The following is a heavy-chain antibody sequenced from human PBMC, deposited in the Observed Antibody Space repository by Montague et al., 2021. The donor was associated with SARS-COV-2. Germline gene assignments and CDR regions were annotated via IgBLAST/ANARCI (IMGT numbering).Heavy chain of an antibody. CDR3: ARVRLFYYLDY. Sequence: TLSLTCTVSGTSIRSGGYYWTRIRQHPGKGLEWIGYIFHTGRAYYXPSLETRVNISVDTSNNLFSLRLSSVTAADTAMYFCARVRLFYYLDYWGQGTLVTVSS. CDR1: GTSIRSGGYY. CDR2: IFHTGRA. J-gene: IGHJ4*02. D-gene: IGHD2/OR15-2a*01. V-gene: IGHV4-31*03.